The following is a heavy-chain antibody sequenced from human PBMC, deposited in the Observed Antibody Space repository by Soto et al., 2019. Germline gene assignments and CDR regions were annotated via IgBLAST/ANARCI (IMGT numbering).Heavy chain of an antibody. V-gene: IGHV3-33*05. CDR2: ISYDGSD. J-gene: IGHJ4*02. CDR1: GFPFREFG. Sequence: QMQLVESGGGVVQPGRSLRLSCVASGFPFREFGMHWVRQAPGKGLEWVALISYDGSDYADSVKGRFTISRDDSRDTRFLHMDNLTPDDARVYYCAPRWNCYLDFWGQGTLVAVCS. D-gene: IGHD4-17*01. CDR3: APRWNCYLDF.